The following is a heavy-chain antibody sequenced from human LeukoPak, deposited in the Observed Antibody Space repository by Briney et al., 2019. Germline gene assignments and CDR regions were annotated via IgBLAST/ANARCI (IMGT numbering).Heavy chain of an antibody. V-gene: IGHV4-30-2*01. D-gene: IGHD6-19*01. CDR2: IYHSGST. Sequence: SETLSLTCAVSGGSISSGGYSWSWIRQPPEKGLEWIGYIYHSGSTYYNPSLKSRVTISVDRSKNQFSLKLSSVTAADTAVYYCARYPHIAVAGISSDRAFDIWGQGTMVTVSS. J-gene: IGHJ3*02. CDR1: GGSISSGGYS. CDR3: ARYPHIAVAGISSDRAFDI.